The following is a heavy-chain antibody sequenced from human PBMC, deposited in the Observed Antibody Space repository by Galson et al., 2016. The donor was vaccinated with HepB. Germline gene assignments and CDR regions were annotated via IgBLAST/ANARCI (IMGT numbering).Heavy chain of an antibody. CDR1: GFTFSDYN. D-gene: IGHD3-10*01. CDR2: ITSSTTYT. V-gene: IGHV3-21*06. J-gene: IGHJ6*02. CDR3: AREIGYVRFGYHYGMDV. Sequence: SLRLSCAASGFTFSDYNLNWVRQAPGKGLEWVSSITSSTTYTYYADPVKGRFTISRDNAKNSLYLHMNSLRAEDTAMYYCAREIGYVRFGYHYGMDVWGQGTTVTVSS.